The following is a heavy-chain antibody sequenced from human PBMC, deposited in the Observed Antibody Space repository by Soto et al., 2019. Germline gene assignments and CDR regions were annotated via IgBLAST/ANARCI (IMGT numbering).Heavy chain of an antibody. J-gene: IGHJ4*02. CDR2: FDPEDGET. V-gene: IGHV1-24*01. CDR3: ATVEGYGSGSQTFDY. D-gene: IGHD3-10*01. Sequence: ASVKVSCKVSGYTLTKLSMHWVRQAPGKGLEWMGGFDPEDGETIYAQKFQGRVTMTEDTSTDTAYMELSSLRSEDTAVYYCATVEGYGSGSQTFDYWGQGTLVTVSS. CDR1: GYTLTKLS.